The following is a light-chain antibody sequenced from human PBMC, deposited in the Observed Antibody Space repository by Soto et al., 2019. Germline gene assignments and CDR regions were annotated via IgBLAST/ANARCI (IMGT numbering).Light chain of an antibody. CDR2: GAS. V-gene: IGKV3-20*01. J-gene: IGKJ1*01. CDR1: QSLSSNS. Sequence: EIVLTQFPDTLSLSPGERATLSCRASQSLSSNSLAWYQQKRGQAPRLLIHGASSRATGIPARFSGSGSGTDFTLTISRLEPEDFAVYYCQQYGGSPRTFGQGTKVEVK. CDR3: QQYGGSPRT.